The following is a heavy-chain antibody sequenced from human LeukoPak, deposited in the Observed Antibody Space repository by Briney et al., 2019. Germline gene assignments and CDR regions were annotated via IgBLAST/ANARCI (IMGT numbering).Heavy chain of an antibody. D-gene: IGHD4-23*01. J-gene: IGHJ4*02. CDR1: GGSISSYY. V-gene: IGHV4-59*08. CDR2: IYYSGST. CDR3: ARHTTVVPPHYFDY. Sequence: SETLSLTCTVSGGSISSYYWSWIRQPPGKGLEWIGYIYYSGSTNYNPSLKSRVTISLDTSKSQISLKLSSVTAADTAVYYCARHTTVVPPHYFDYWGQGTLVTVSS.